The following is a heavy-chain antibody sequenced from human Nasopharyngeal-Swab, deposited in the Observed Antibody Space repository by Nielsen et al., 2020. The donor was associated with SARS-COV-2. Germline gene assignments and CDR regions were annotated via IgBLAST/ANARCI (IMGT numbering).Heavy chain of an antibody. CDR2: ISWNSGSI. V-gene: IGHV3-9*01. CDR3: AKLLDGPSSGWYESSAFDI. Sequence: GGSLRLSCAASGFTFDDYAMHWVRQAPGKGLEWASGISWNSGSIGYADSVKGRFTISRDNAKNSLYLQMNSLRAEDPALYYCAKLLDGPSSGWYESSAFDIWGQGTMVTVSS. J-gene: IGHJ3*02. CDR1: GFTFDDYA. D-gene: IGHD6-19*01.